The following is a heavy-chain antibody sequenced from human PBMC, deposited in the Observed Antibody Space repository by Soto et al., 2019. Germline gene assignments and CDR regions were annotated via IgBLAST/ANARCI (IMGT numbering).Heavy chain of an antibody. J-gene: IGHJ5*02. V-gene: IGHV4-30-4*01. CDR2: IHYSGST. CDR3: ARDQASRVDP. Sequence: TLCDSCTVSAGTISRGDYYGSWIRQPPGKGLEWIGYIHYSGSTYYNPSLKSRVTISVDTSKNQFSLKLSSVTAADTAVYYCARDQASRVDPWGEG. CDR1: AGTISRGDYY.